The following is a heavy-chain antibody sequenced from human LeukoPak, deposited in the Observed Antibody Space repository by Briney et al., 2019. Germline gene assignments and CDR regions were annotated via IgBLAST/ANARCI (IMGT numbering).Heavy chain of an antibody. CDR3: ARVQLEHHPYAFDI. V-gene: IGHV1-69*01. J-gene: IGHJ3*02. CDR2: IIPIFGTA. Sequence: SVKVSCKASGGTFSSYAISWVRQAPEQGLEWMGGIIPIFGTANYAQKFQGRVTITADESTGTAYMELSSLRSEDTAVYYCARVQLEHHPYAFDIWGQGTMVTVSS. CDR1: GGTFSSYA. D-gene: IGHD1-1*01.